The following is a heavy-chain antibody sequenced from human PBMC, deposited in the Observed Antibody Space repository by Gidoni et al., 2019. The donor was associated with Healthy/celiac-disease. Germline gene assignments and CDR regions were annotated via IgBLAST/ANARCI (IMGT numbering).Heavy chain of an antibody. J-gene: IGHJ3*02. CDR2: ISSSSSYI. V-gene: IGHV3-21*01. CDR3: ARDLIVGATGYAFDI. D-gene: IGHD1-26*01. CDR1: GFTFSSYS. Sequence: EVQLVESGGGLVKPGGSLRLSCAASGFTFSSYSMNWVRQAPGKGLEWVSSISSSSSYIYYADSVKGRFTISRDNAKNSLYLQMNSLRAEDTAVYYCARDLIVGATGYAFDIWGQGTMVTVSS.